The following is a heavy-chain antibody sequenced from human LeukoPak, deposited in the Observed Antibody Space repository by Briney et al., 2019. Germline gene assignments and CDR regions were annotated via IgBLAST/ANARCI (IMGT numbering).Heavy chain of an antibody. CDR1: GFTFDDYA. Sequence: GGSLRLSCAASGFTFDDYAMHWVRQAPGKGLEWVSGISWNSGSIGYADSVKGRFTISRDNAKNSLYLQMNSLRAEDTALYYCARDVKGYYYYYGMDVWGQGTMVTVSS. CDR3: ARDVKGYYYYYGMDV. J-gene: IGHJ6*02. V-gene: IGHV3-9*01. CDR2: ISWNSGSI.